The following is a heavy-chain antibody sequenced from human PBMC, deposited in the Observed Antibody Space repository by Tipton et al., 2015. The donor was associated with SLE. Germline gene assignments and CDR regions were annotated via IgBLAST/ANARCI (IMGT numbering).Heavy chain of an antibody. V-gene: IGHV4-39*07. CDR2: LYYSGNT. J-gene: IGHJ4*02. D-gene: IGHD3-3*01. CDR1: GGSISSNSYF. Sequence: TLSLTCTVSGGSISSNSYFWGWIRQPPGKGLEWIGSLYYSGNTYYPPSLKSRGTISVDTSKNQFSLRLNSVTAADTAVYYCARLTVFGVVSYFGSWGRGTLVTVSS. CDR3: ARLTVFGVVSYFGS.